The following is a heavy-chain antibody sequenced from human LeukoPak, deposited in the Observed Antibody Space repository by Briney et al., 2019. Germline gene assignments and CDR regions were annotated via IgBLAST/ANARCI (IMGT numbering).Heavy chain of an antibody. CDR3: ARGGRWLQFNY. CDR2: ISYSGST. V-gene: IGHV4-61*01. D-gene: IGHD5-24*01. CDR1: GGSVNSGTYY. J-gene: IGHJ4*02. Sequence: SETLSLTCTVSGGSVNSGTYYWSWIRQPPGKGLEWIGYISYSGSTNYNPSLKSRVTISVDTSKNQFSLKLSSVTAADTAVYYCARGGRWLQFNYWSQGTLVTVSS.